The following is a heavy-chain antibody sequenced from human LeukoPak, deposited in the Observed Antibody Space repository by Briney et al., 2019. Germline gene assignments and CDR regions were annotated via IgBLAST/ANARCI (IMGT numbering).Heavy chain of an antibody. CDR2: IYYSGNT. CDR1: GGSISRSSYY. D-gene: IGHD6-25*01. Sequence: SETLSLTCTVSGGSISRSSYYWGWIRQPPGKGLEWIGSIYYSGNTYYNPSLKSRVTMSVDTSQNLFSLKLTSVTAADTAVYFCARQKAAGFDCWGQGTLVTVSS. J-gene: IGHJ4*02. CDR3: ARQKAAGFDC. V-gene: IGHV4-39*01.